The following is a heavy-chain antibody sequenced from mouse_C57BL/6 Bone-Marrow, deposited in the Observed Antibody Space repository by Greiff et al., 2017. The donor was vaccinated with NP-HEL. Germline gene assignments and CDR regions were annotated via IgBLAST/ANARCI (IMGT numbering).Heavy chain of an antibody. V-gene: IGHV1-61*01. J-gene: IGHJ2*01. Sequence: QVQLQQPGAELVRPGSSVKLSCKASGYTFTSYWMDWVKQRPGQGLEWIGNIYPSDSETHYNQKFKDKATLTVDKSSSTAYMQLSSLTSEDSAVYYCAREDYYGSSYYFDCWGQGTTLTVSS. CDR2: IYPSDSET. CDR1: GYTFTSYW. CDR3: AREDYYGSSYYFDC. D-gene: IGHD1-1*01.